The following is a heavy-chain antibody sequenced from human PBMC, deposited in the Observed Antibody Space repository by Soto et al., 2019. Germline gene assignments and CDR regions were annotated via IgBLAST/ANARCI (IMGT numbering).Heavy chain of an antibody. CDR3: ARRWGRTFDY. V-gene: IGHV4-59*08. CDR2: IYYSGSP. J-gene: IGHJ4*02. D-gene: IGHD7-27*01. CDR1: GGSISSYY. Sequence: QVQLQESGPGLVKPSETLSLTCTVSGGSISSYYWSWIRQPPGKGLEWIGYIYYSGSPTYNPSLKGRVTISVDTSKNQFSLKLSSVTAADTAVYYCARRWGRTFDYWGQGTLVTVSS.